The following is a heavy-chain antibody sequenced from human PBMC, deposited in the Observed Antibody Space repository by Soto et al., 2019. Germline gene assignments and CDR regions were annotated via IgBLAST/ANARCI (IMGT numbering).Heavy chain of an antibody. V-gene: IGHV1-46*01. CDR3: ARSRDRFDY. Sequence: SVKAACKSPGYTFTSYYMHWVRQAPGQGLEWMGIINPSGGSTSYAHKFQGRVTMTRDTSTSTVYMELSSLRSEDTTVYYCARSRDRFDYWGQGTPVTVSS. CDR1: GYTFTSYY. J-gene: IGHJ4*02. CDR2: INPSGGST.